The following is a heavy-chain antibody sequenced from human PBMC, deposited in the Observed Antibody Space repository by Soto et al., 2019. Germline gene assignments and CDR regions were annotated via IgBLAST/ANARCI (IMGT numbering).Heavy chain of an antibody. CDR1: GYTFTSYG. CDR2: ISAYNGNT. D-gene: IGHD3-22*01. CDR3: ARIGYYYDSSGHHFDP. Sequence: ASVKVSCKASGYTFTSYGISWVRQAPGQGLEWMGWISAYNGNTNYAQKLQGRVTMTTDTSTSTAYMELRSLRSDDTAVYYCARIGYYYDSSGHHFDPWGQGTLVTVSS. J-gene: IGHJ5*02. V-gene: IGHV1-18*01.